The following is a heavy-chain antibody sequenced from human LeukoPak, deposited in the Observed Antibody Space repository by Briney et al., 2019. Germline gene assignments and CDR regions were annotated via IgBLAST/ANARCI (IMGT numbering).Heavy chain of an antibody. J-gene: IGHJ6*02. CDR3: ARDYDFWSGYGMDV. Sequence: PGGSLRLSCAASGFTFVSYAMSWVRQAPGKGLEWVSAISGGGETIYYADSVKGQFAISRDNAKNSLYLQMNSLRAEDTAVYYCARDYDFWSGYGMDVWGQGTTVTVSS. V-gene: IGHV3-23*01. CDR2: ISGGGETI. D-gene: IGHD3-3*01. CDR1: GFTFVSYA.